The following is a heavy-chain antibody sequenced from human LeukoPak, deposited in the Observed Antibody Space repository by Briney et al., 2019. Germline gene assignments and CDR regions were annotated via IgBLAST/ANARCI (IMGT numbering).Heavy chain of an antibody. CDR3: ARGSYSSSWYNY. CDR1: GFTFSSYG. CDR2: ISYDGSNK. Sequence: PGGSLRLSCAASGFTFSSYGMHWVRQAPGKGLEWVAVISYDGSNKYYADSVKGRFTISRDNSKNTLYLQMNSLRAEDTAVYYCARGSYSSSWYNYWGQGTLVTVSS. D-gene: IGHD6-13*01. J-gene: IGHJ4*02. V-gene: IGHV3-30*03.